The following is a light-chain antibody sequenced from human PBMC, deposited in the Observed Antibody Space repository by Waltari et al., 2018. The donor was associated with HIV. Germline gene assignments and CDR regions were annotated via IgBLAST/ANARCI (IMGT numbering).Light chain of an antibody. CDR1: SSNIGSNP. Sequence: QSVLTQPPSASGTPGQRVNISCSGGSSNIGSNPVNWYRQFPGEAPKHLIYTNMQRPSGVPDRFSGSKSGTSASLAISGLQSEDEADFYCAVWDDSLRSVLFGGGTRLTVL. CDR2: TNM. V-gene: IGLV1-44*01. CDR3: AVWDDSLRSVL. J-gene: IGLJ3*02.